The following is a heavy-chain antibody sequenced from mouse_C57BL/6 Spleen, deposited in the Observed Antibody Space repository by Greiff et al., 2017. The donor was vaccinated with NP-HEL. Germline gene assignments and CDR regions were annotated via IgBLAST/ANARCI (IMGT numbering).Heavy chain of an antibody. CDR1: GFTFSDYG. Sequence: DVMLVESGGGLVKPGGSLKLSCAASGFTFSDYGMHWVRQAPEKGLEWVAYISSGSSTIYYADTVKGRFTISRDNAKNTLFLQMTSLRSEDTAMYYCARASYGSSYYFDDWGQGTTLTVSS. CDR3: ARASYGSSYYFDD. V-gene: IGHV5-17*01. CDR2: ISSGSSTI. D-gene: IGHD1-1*01. J-gene: IGHJ2*01.